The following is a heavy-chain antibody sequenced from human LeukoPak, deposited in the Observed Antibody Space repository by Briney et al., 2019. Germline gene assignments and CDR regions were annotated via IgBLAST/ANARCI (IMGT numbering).Heavy chain of an antibody. V-gene: IGHV1-8*03. CDR2: MNPNSGNT. CDR3: ARDYYDSSGSFRGVYYFDY. Sequence: ASVKVSRKASGYTFTSYDINWVRQATGQGLEWMGWMNPNSGNTGYAQKFQGRVTITRNTSISTAYMELSSLRSEDTAVYYCARDYYDSSGSFRGVYYFDYWGQGTLVTVSS. J-gene: IGHJ4*02. CDR1: GYTFTSYD. D-gene: IGHD3-22*01.